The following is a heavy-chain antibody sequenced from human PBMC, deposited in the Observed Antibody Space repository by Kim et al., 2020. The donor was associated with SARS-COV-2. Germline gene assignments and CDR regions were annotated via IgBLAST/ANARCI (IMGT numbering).Heavy chain of an antibody. V-gene: IGHV3-23*01. J-gene: IGHJ4*02. D-gene: IGHD3-10*01. CDR3: AKDSYYGSGSSFDY. Sequence: ADSVKGRFTISRDNSKNTLYLQMNSLRDEATAVYYCAKDSYYGSGSSFDYWGQGTLVTVSS.